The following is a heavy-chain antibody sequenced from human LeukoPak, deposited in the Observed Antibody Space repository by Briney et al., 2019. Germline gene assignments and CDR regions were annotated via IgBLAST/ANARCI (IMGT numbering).Heavy chain of an antibody. J-gene: IGHJ3*02. V-gene: IGHV1-2*06. CDR3: ARSTLSGDSSGYYDAFDI. CDR1: GYTFTGYY. CDR2: INPNSGGT. D-gene: IGHD3-22*01. Sequence: ASVKVSCKASGYTFTGYYMHWVRQAPGQGLEWMGRINPNSGGTNYAQKFQGRLTMTRDTSISTAYTELSSLRSDDTAVYYCARSTLSGDSSGYYDAFDIWGQGTMVTVSS.